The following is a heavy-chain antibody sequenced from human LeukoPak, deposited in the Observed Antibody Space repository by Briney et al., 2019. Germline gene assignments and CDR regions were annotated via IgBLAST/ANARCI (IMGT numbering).Heavy chain of an antibody. J-gene: IGHJ5*02. Sequence: EPSETLSLTCTVSGGSISSYYWSWIRQPPGKGQEWIGYIYYSGSTNYNPSLKSRVTISVDTSKNQFSLKLSSVTAADTAVYYCARLEVVPAASNNWFDPWGQGTLVTVSS. CDR2: IYYSGST. D-gene: IGHD2-2*01. CDR1: GGSISSYY. V-gene: IGHV4-59*08. CDR3: ARLEVVPAASNNWFDP.